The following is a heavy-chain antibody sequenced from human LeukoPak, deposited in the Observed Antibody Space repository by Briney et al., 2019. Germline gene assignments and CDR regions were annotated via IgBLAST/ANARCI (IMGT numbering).Heavy chain of an antibody. Sequence: ASVKVSCKASGATFSSYAISWVRQAPGQGLDWMGGIIPIFGTANYAQKFQGRVTITADKSTSTAYMELSSLRSEDTAVYYCARAQTYYYGSGSYYSFDYWGQGTLVTVSS. CDR2: IIPIFGTA. V-gene: IGHV1-69*06. CDR3: ARAQTYYYGSGSYYSFDY. J-gene: IGHJ4*02. CDR1: GATFSSYA. D-gene: IGHD3-10*01.